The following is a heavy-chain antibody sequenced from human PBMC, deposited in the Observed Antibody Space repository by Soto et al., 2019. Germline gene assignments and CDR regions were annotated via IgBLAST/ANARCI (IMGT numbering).Heavy chain of an antibody. CDR3: AXXXGYDFWSGLFDY. Sequence: QVQLVESGGGVVQPGRSLRLSCAASGFTFSSYGMHWVRQAPGKGLEWVAVISYDGSNKYYADSVKGRFTISRDNXKXXXXXXXXXXXXXXXXXXYXAXXXGYDFWSGLFDYWGQGTLVTVSS. CDR2: ISYDGSNK. D-gene: IGHD3-3*01. CDR1: GFTFSSYG. V-gene: IGHV3-30*03. J-gene: IGHJ4*02.